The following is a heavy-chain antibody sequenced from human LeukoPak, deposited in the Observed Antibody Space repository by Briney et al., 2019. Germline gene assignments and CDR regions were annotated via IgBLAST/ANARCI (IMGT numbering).Heavy chain of an antibody. CDR2: INPSGGST. CDR3: AREIVVVPSAMGFDP. Sequence: ASVKVSCKASGYTFTTYYIHWVRQAPGQGLEWMGVINPSGGSTSFAQKFQARLTPTRDTSTSTVYTELSGLSSEDTALYYCAREIVVVPSAMGFDPWGQGTLVTVSS. V-gene: IGHV1-46*01. CDR1: GYTFTTYY. D-gene: IGHD2-2*01. J-gene: IGHJ5*02.